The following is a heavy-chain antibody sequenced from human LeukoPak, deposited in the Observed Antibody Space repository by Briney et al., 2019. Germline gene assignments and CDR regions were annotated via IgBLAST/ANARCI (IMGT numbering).Heavy chain of an antibody. CDR3: AKDRDYYFEY. J-gene: IGHJ4*02. CDR2: ISWDGGST. Sequence: QPGGSLRLSCAASGFTFGDYVMHWVRHTPAKGLEWVSLISWDGGSTSYADSVKGRFTISRDNSKNSLYLQMNTLRPEDTALYYCAKDRDYYFEYWGRGTPVTVSS. D-gene: IGHD3/OR15-3a*01. V-gene: IGHV3-43D*04. CDR1: GFTFGDYV.